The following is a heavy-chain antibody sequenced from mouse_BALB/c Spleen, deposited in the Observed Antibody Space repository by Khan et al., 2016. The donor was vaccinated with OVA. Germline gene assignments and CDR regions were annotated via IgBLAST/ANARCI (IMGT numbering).Heavy chain of an antibody. CDR2: ISTYYGDA. V-gene: IGHV1S137*01. Sequence: VQLQESGAELVRPGVSVKISCKGSGYTFTDYAMHWVKQSHAKSLEWIGVISTYYGDANYSQQFKGKATMTVDKSSNTAYMDLARLTSEDSAIYYCARGGLALYTMDYWGQGTSVTVSS. J-gene: IGHJ4*01. CDR1: GYTFTDYA. CDR3: ARGGLALYTMDY.